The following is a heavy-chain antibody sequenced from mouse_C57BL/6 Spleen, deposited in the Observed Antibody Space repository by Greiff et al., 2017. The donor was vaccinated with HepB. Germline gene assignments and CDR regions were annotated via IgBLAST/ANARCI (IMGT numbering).Heavy chain of an antibody. Sequence: VQLQQPGAELVKPGASVKLSCKASGYTFTSYWMQWVKQRPGQGLEWIGEIDPSDSYTNYNQKFKGKATLTVDTSSSTAYMQLSSLTSEDSAVYYCARRPTVVAPFAYWGQGTLVTVSA. CDR1: GYTFTSYW. V-gene: IGHV1-50*01. J-gene: IGHJ3*01. D-gene: IGHD1-1*01. CDR2: IDPSDSYT. CDR3: ARRPTVVAPFAY.